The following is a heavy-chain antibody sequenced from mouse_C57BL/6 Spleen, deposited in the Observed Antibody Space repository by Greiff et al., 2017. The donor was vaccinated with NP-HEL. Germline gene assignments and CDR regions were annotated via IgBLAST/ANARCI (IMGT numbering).Heavy chain of an antibody. V-gene: IGHV1-85*01. Sequence: VQLQQSGPELVKPGASVKLSCKASGYTFTSYDINWVKQRPGQGLEWIGWIYPRDGSTKYNDKFKGKATLTVDTSSSTAYMELHSLTSEDSAVYFCAREDYYDYDEGYFDYWGQGTTLTVSS. CDR3: AREDYYDYDEGYFDY. D-gene: IGHD2-4*01. CDR2: IYPRDGST. J-gene: IGHJ2*01. CDR1: GYTFTSYD.